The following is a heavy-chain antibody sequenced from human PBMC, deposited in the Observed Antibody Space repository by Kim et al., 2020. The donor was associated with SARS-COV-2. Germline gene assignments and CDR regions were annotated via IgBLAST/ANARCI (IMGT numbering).Heavy chain of an antibody. Sequence: YADSVKGRFTISRDNAKNSLYLQMNSLRAEDTAVYYCARVDLNYYYYMDVWGKGTTVTVSS. D-gene: IGHD3-9*01. J-gene: IGHJ6*03. V-gene: IGHV3-21*01. CDR3: ARVDLNYYYYMDV.